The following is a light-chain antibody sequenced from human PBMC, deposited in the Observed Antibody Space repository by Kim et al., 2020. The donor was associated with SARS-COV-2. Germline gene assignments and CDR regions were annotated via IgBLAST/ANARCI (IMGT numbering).Light chain of an antibody. CDR2: NDN. Sequence: GQRVTISCSGSSSNVGRNFVNWYQQLPGTAPKVFIYNDNQRPSGVPDRFSGSRSGTPASLAISGLQSEDEADYYCATWDVSLNGWVFGGGTQLTVL. CDR3: ATWDVSLNGWV. CDR1: SSNVGRNF. J-gene: IGLJ3*02. V-gene: IGLV1-44*01.